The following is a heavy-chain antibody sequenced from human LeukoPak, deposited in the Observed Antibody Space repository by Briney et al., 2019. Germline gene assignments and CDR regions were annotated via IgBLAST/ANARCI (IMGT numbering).Heavy chain of an antibody. CDR2: IYTSGSS. CDR3: ARDKWSGFDY. D-gene: IGHD3-3*01. Sequence: PSQTLSLTCTVSGGSISSGSYSWSWIRQPAGKGLEWIGRIYTSGSSNYNPSLKSRVTISVDASKNQVSLKLSSVTAADTAVYYCARDKWSGFDYWGQGTLVTVSS. V-gene: IGHV4-61*02. J-gene: IGHJ4*02. CDR1: GGSISSGSYS.